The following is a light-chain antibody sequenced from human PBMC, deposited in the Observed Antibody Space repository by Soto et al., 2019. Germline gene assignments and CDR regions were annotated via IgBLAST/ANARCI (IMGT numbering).Light chain of an antibody. V-gene: IGLV1-44*01. CDR3: AAWDDSLYGRV. Sequence: QSALTQPPSPSGTPGQRVTISCSGSRSNIGSNPVNWYQQLPGTAPKLLIESNNQRPSGVPDRFPGSRSGTSASLATSGLQSEDEADYYCAAWDDSLYGRVFGTGTKVTVL. J-gene: IGLJ1*01. CDR1: RSNIGSNP. CDR2: SNN.